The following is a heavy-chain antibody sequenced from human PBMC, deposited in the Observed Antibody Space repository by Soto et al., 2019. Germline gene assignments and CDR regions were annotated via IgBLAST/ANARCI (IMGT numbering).Heavy chain of an antibody. CDR3: ARLQCTISGAAPDY. V-gene: IGHV2-26*01. Sequence: QVTLKESGPVLVKPTETLTLTCTVSGFSLSNARMGVSWIRQPPGKALEWLAHIFSNDETAYSTSLKSRLTSTKDTSKSQVLLTMPNINPVDTATYYSARLQCTISGAAPDYCGQGTLVTPSS. J-gene: IGHJ4*02. CDR2: IFSNDET. D-gene: IGHD2-2*01. CDR1: GFSLSNARMG.